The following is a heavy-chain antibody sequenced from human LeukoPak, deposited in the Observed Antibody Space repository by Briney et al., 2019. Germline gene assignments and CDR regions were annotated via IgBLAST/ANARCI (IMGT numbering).Heavy chain of an antibody. Sequence: SETLSLTCAVSGGSISSSNWWSWVRQAPGKGLEWVGEIYHRGSTNYNPSLKSRVTISVDKSKNQFSLKLSSVTAADTAVYYCARVDILTGDYNYWGQGTLVTVSS. CDR2: IYHRGST. CDR3: ARVDILTGDYNY. D-gene: IGHD3-9*01. CDR1: GGSISSSNW. J-gene: IGHJ4*02. V-gene: IGHV4-4*02.